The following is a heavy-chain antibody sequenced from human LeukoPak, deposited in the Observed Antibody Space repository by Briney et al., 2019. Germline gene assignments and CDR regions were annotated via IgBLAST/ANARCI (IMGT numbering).Heavy chain of an antibody. CDR3: ARLPDSSGRYRRGAFDI. D-gene: IGHD6-19*01. Sequence: SETLSLTCAVYGGSFSGYYWSWIRQPPGKGLEWIGEVNHSGSTNYNPSLKSRVTISVDTSKNQFSLKLSSVTAADTAVYYCARLPDSSGRYRRGAFDIWGQGTMVTVSS. CDR2: VNHSGST. V-gene: IGHV4-34*01. CDR1: GGSFSGYY. J-gene: IGHJ3*02.